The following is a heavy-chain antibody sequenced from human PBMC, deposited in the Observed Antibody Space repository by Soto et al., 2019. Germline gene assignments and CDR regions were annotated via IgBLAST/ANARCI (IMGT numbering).Heavy chain of an antibody. J-gene: IGHJ4*02. Sequence: RQWGVLRLSCEASGFTFSSYAMSWVRQAPGKGLEWVSVISGSGGSAYYADSVKGRFTISRDNSKNTLYLQMNSLRAEDAAVYYCAKGGPSYYYGSGSHFDYWGQGTLVTVSS. V-gene: IGHV3-23*01. CDR3: AKGGPSYYYGSGSHFDY. CDR2: ISGSGGSA. D-gene: IGHD3-10*01. CDR1: GFTFSSYA.